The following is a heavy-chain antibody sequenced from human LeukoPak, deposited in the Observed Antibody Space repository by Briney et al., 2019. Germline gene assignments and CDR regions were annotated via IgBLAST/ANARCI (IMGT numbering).Heavy chain of an antibody. V-gene: IGHV4-30-2*01. CDR3: ARATYYYDSSGDAFDI. D-gene: IGHD3-22*01. CDR1: GGSMSSGGYS. J-gene: IGHJ3*02. CDR2: IYHSGST. Sequence: SETLSLTCAVSGGSMSSGGYSWSWIRQPPGKGLEWIGYIYHSGSTYYNPSLKSRVTISVDRSKNQFSLKLSSVTAADTAVYYCARATYYYDSSGDAFDIWGQGTMVTVSS.